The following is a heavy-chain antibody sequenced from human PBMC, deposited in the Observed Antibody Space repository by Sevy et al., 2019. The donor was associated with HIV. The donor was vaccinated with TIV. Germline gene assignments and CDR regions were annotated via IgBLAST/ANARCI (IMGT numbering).Heavy chain of an antibody. V-gene: IGHV6-1*01. CDR3: TRGAIRGAVGPYYFDY. J-gene: IGHJ4*02. CDR1: GDTVSSNTAA. D-gene: IGHD6-13*01. CDR2: TYYRSKSYN. Sequence: SQTLSLTCAISGDTVSSNTAAWNWIRQSPSRGLEWLGRTYYRSKSYNDYAPTIKTRMIIKPDTSKNQFSLQVNSVTPEDTAIYYCTRGAIRGAVGPYYFDYWGQGDLVTVSS.